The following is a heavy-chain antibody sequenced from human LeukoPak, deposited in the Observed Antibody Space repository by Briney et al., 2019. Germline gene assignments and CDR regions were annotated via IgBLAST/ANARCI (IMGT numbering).Heavy chain of an antibody. CDR2: INHSGST. D-gene: IGHD5-18*01. CDR1: GGSFSGYY. Sequence: SETLSLTCAVYGGSFSGYYWSWIRQPPGKGLEWIGEINHSGSTNYNPSLKSRVTISVDTSKNQFSLKLSSVTAADTAVYYCARGNARGYSYGPNYFDYWGQGTLVTVSS. J-gene: IGHJ4*02. CDR3: ARGNARGYSYGPNYFDY. V-gene: IGHV4-34*01.